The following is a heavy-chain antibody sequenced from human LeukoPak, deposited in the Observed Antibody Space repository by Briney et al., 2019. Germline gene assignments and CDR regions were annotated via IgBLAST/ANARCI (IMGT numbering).Heavy chain of an antibody. CDR2: IKSKTDGGTT. J-gene: IGHJ4*02. CDR1: GFTFSNAW. Sequence: PGGSLRLSCAASGFTFSNAWMSWVRQAPGKGLEWVGRIKSKTDGGTTDYAAPVKGRFTISRDDSKNTLYLQMNSLKTEDTAVYYCTTGVSVAGPEVFGGSDYWGQGTLVTVSS. CDR3: TTGVSVAGPEVFGGSDY. V-gene: IGHV3-15*01. D-gene: IGHD6-19*01.